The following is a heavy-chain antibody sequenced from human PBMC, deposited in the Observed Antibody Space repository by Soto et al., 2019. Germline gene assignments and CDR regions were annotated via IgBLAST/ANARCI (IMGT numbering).Heavy chain of an antibody. CDR3: AREYDYGDYAGDYYYYGMDV. CDR2: INSDGSST. D-gene: IGHD4-17*01. J-gene: IGHJ6*01. Sequence: WGSLRLSCASSGFTFSSYWMHWVRQAPGKGLVLVSRINSDGSSTSYADSVNGRFTISRDNAKNTLYLQMNSLRAEDTAVYYCAREYDYGDYAGDYYYYGMDVWGQGTTVTVSS. CDR1: GFTFSSYW. V-gene: IGHV3-74*01.